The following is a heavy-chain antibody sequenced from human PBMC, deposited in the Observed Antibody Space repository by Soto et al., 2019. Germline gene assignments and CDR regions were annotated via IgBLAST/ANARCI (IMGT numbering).Heavy chain of an antibody. J-gene: IGHJ4*02. CDR1: GYTFTSYG. Sequence: ASVKVSCKASGYTFTSYGISWVRQAPGQGLEWMGWISAYNGNTNYAQKLQGRVTMTTDTSTSTAYMELRSLRSDDTAVYYCARPEGNPGSYYNEDYFDYWGQGTLVTVSS. V-gene: IGHV1-18*01. D-gene: IGHD3-10*01. CDR3: ARPEGNPGSYYNEDYFDY. CDR2: ISAYNGNT.